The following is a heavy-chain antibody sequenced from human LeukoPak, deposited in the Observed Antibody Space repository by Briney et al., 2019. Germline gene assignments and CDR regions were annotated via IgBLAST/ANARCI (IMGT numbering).Heavy chain of an antibody. CDR1: GFTFSSYS. Sequence: GGSLRLSCAASGFTFSSYSMNWVRQAPGKGLEWVSSISSSSSYIYYADSVKGRFTISRDNAKNSLYLQMNSLRAEDTAVYYRGRARGVELLWFGEPLDYWGQGTLVTVSS. CDR3: GRARGVELLWFGEPLDY. J-gene: IGHJ4*02. CDR2: ISSSSSYI. V-gene: IGHV3-21*01. D-gene: IGHD3-10*01.